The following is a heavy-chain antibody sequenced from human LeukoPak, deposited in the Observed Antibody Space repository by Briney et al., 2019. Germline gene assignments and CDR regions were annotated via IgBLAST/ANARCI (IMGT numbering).Heavy chain of an antibody. D-gene: IGHD2-8*01. CDR1: GFTFSSYS. Sequence: PGGSLRLSCAASGFTFSSYSMNWVRQAPGKGLEWVSSISSSSSYIYYADSVKGRFTISRDNAKNSLYLQMNSLRAEDTAVYYCARGSLGYCTNGVCYAWGQGTLVTVSS. CDR3: ARGSLGYCTNGVCYA. J-gene: IGHJ5*02. V-gene: IGHV3-21*01. CDR2: ISSSSSYI.